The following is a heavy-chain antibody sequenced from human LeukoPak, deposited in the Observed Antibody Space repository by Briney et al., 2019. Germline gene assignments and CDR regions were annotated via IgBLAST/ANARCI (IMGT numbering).Heavy chain of an antibody. CDR1: GGSISSYY. Sequence: SETLSLTCTVSGGSISSYYWSWIRQPAGKGLEWIGRIYTSGSTNYNPSLKSRVTISVDTSKNQFSLKLSSVTAADTAVYYCASIAYGDFYYYYYMDVWGKGTTVTVSS. D-gene: IGHD4-17*01. J-gene: IGHJ6*03. V-gene: IGHV4-4*07. CDR3: ASIAYGDFYYYYYMDV. CDR2: IYTSGST.